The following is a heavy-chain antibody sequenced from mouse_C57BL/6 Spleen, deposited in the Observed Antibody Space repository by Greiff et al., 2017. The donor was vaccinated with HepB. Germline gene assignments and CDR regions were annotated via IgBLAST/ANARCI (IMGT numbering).Heavy chain of an antibody. Sequence: EVQRVESGPGLVKPSQSLSLTCSVTGYSITSGYYWNWIRQFPGNKLEWMGYISYDGSNNYNPSLKNRISITRDTSKNQFFLKLNSVTTEDTATYYCARDRDYYGSYAMDYWGQGTSVTVSS. D-gene: IGHD1-1*01. V-gene: IGHV3-6*01. CDR2: ISYDGSN. J-gene: IGHJ4*01. CDR1: GYSITSGYY. CDR3: ARDRDYYGSYAMDY.